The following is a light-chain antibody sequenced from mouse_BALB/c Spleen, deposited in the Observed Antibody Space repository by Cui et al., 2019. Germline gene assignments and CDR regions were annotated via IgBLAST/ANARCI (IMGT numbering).Light chain of an antibody. Sequence: NIMMTQSPLSLAVSAGGKITMRCKASQSVLDSSNQKKYLAWYQQKPGQSPKLLIHWASTRESGVPDRFTGSGSGRDFTLTISSVQAEDMAVYYCQQYLSSYTFGGGTKLEIK. J-gene: IGKJ2*01. CDR3: QQYLSSYT. CDR1: QSVLDSSNQKKY. CDR2: WAS. V-gene: IGKV8-27*01.